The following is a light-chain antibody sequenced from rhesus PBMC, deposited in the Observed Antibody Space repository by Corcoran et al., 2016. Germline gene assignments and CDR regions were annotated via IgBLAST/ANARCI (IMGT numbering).Light chain of an antibody. Sequence: DIQMTQSPSSLSASVGDRVTITCRASQGINNYLSWYQQEQGKTPTPLIYAASRLQSGVPPRLSGSGSWTDFALIIRSLQPEDFSSYYCLQYHSKPLTFGGGTKVEIK. J-gene: IGKJ4*01. V-gene: IGKV1-36*01. CDR3: LQYHSKPLT. CDR1: QGINNY. CDR2: AAS.